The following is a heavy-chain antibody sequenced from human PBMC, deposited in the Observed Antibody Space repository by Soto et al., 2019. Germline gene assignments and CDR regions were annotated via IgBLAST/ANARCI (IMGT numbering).Heavy chain of an antibody. Sequence: ASVKVSCKASGFTFTKSAVHWVRQARGQRLEWIGWIVVGSGNTNYAQKFQERVTITRDMSTSTAYMELSSLRAEDTAVCYCVRAGIVATTQLGWFDPWGQGTQVTVSS. V-gene: IGHV1-58*01. CDR2: IVVGSGNT. CDR3: VRAGIVATTQLGWFDP. CDR1: GFTFTKSA. J-gene: IGHJ5*02. D-gene: IGHD1-26*01.